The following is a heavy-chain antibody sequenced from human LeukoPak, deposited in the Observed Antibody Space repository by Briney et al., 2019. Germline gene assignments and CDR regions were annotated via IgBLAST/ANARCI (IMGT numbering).Heavy chain of an antibody. V-gene: IGHV4-4*07. J-gene: IGHJ6*03. CDR1: GGSISSYY. D-gene: IGHD2-8*01. CDR2: IYTSGST. Sequence: PSETLSLTCTVSGGSISSYYWSWIRQPAGKGLEWIGRIYTSGSTNYNPSLKSRVTMSVDTSKNQFSLKLSSVTAADTAVYYRARLVYAIRGNYYYYYMDVWGKGTTVTVSS. CDR3: ARLVYAIRGNYYYYYMDV.